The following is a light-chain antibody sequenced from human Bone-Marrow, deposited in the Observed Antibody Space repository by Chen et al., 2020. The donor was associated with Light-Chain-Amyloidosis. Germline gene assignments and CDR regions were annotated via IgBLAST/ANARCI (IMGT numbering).Light chain of an antibody. J-gene: IGLJ2*01. Sequence: SYELTQPPSVPVSPRQKATITCSGDDLPTKYAYWYQQKPGQAPVLVIHRDTERPAGISERFSGSSSGTTATLTISVVQAEDEADYHCQSADSSGTYEVIFGGGTKLTVL. CDR2: RDT. CDR3: QSADSSGTYEVI. CDR1: DLPTKY. V-gene: IGLV3-25*03.